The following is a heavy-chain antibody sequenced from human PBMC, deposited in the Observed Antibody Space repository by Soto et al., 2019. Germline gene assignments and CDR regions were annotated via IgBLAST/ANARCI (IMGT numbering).Heavy chain of an antibody. CDR2: ISAYNGNT. D-gene: IGHD3-3*01. CDR3: ARTYYDFWSGHPPRHYFDY. V-gene: IGHV1-18*01. J-gene: IGHJ4*02. Sequence: ASVKVSCKASGYTLTSYGISWVRQAPGQGLEWMGWISAYNGNTNYAQKLQGRVTMTTDTSTSTAYMELRSLRSDGTAVYYCARTYYDFWSGHPPRHYFDYWGQGTLVTVSS. CDR1: GYTLTSYG.